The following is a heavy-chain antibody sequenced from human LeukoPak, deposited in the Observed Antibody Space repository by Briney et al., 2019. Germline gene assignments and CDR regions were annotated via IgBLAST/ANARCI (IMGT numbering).Heavy chain of an antibody. V-gene: IGHV3-74*01. CDR2: IKSDGSST. Sequence: GGSLRLSCAASGFTYKDYWMHWVRQAPGKGLVWVSRIKSDGSSTSYADSVKGRFTISRDNAKNTLYLQMKSLRAEDSGVYYCARRRTNYYYHYGMDVWGQGTTVTVSS. J-gene: IGHJ6*02. CDR3: ARRRTNYYYHYGMDV. CDR1: GFTYKDYW.